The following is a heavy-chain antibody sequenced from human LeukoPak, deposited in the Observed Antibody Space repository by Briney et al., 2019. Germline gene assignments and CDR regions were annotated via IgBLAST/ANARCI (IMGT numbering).Heavy chain of an antibody. CDR1: GYTFTGYY. V-gene: IGHV1-2*02. CDR3: ARVSDFWSGYFYGMDV. D-gene: IGHD3-3*01. Sequence: ASVKVSCRASGYTFTGYYMHWVRQAPGQGLEWMGWINPNSGGTNYAQKFQGRVTMTRDTSISTAYMELSRLRSDDTAVYYCARVSDFWSGYFYGMDVWGQGTTVTVSS. CDR2: INPNSGGT. J-gene: IGHJ6*02.